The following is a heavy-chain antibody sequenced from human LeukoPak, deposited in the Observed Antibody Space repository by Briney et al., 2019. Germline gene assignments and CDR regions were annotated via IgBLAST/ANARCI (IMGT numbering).Heavy chain of an antibody. CDR3: AKSISYDDNYYYYGMDV. CDR2: ISWNSGSI. CDR1: GFTFDDYA. Sequence: SGGSLRLSCAASGFTFDDYAMHWVRQAPGKGLEWVSGISWNSGSIGYADSVKGRFTISRDNAKNSLYLQVNSLRAEDTALYYCAKSISYDDNYYYYGMDVWGQGTTVTVSS. D-gene: IGHD3-22*01. V-gene: IGHV3-9*01. J-gene: IGHJ6*02.